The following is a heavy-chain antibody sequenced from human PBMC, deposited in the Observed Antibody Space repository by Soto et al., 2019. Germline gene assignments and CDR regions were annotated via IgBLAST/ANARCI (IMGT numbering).Heavy chain of an antibody. V-gene: IGHV1-18*01. CDR1: DYTFLNYG. CDR3: ARGRLCRRIHCYVDIMDI. CDR2: TTAYNGNT. J-gene: IGHJ6*04. Sequence: GASVKVSCKASDYTFLNYGISWVRQAPGQGLEWMGWTTAYNGNTNYAQKFQNRVTMTTDTSTSTVYMELRSLRSDDTAVYYCARGRLCRRIHCYVDIMDICDKGTMVT. D-gene: IGHD2-2*01.